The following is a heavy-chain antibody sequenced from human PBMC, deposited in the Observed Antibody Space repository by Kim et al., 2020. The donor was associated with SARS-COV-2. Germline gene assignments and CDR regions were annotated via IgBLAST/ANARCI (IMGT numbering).Heavy chain of an antibody. V-gene: IGHV3-21*01. CDR3: ARWRGRRGVCMTKDCYNSGMDV. CDR1: GFTFSSYA. Sequence: GGSLRLSCAASGFTFSSYAMNWVRQAPGKGLEWVSSISGTNSYRDYADSVRGRFTISRETAKKAVYLQMDRLRTEDTGVYYCARWRGRRGVCMTKDCYNSGMDVWGQGTTVTVSS. D-gene: IGHD2-8*01. J-gene: IGHJ6*02. CDR2: ISGTNSYR.